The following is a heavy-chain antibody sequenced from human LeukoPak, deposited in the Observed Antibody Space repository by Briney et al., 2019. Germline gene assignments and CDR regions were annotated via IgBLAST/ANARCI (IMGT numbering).Heavy chain of an antibody. CDR2: MNPNSGNT. CDR3: AREGGLRYFDWLSTNWFDP. V-gene: IGHV1-8*01. J-gene: IGHJ5*02. CDR1: GYTFTSYD. D-gene: IGHD3-9*01. Sequence: ASVKVSCKASGYTFTSYDINWVRQATGQGLEWMGWMNPNSGNTGYAQKFQGRVTMTRNTSISTAYMELSSLRSEDTAVYYCAREGGLRYFDWLSTNWFDPWGQGTLVTVSS.